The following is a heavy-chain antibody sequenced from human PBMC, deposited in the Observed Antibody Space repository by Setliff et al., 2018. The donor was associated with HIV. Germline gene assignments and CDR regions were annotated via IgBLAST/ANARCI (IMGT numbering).Heavy chain of an antibody. Sequence: SSETLSLTCTVSGQFISDGYYWGWIRQPPGKGLEWIGSVYHSGETYYNPSLKSRVTMSADTSKNQISLMLRSMTAADTAVYYCAKHDFGEGSCFDPWGQGSLVTVSS. CDR2: VYHSGET. CDR1: GQFISDGYY. J-gene: IGHJ5*02. D-gene: IGHD3-16*01. V-gene: IGHV4-38-2*02. CDR3: AKHDFGEGSCFDP.